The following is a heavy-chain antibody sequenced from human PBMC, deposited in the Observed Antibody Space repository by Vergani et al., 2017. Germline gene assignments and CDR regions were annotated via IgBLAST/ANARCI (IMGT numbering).Heavy chain of an antibody. Sequence: VQLVESGGGVVQPGTSLRLSCVVSGFALNRHAMYWVRQAPGKGLEWVSAISGSGGSTYYADSVKGRFTISRDNSKNTLYLQMNSLRAEDTAVYYCAKDDVDWNSDYWGQGTLVTVSS. D-gene: IGHD3/OR15-3a*01. CDR1: GFALNRHA. CDR3: AKDDVDWNSDY. CDR2: ISGSGGST. V-gene: IGHV3-23*04. J-gene: IGHJ4*02.